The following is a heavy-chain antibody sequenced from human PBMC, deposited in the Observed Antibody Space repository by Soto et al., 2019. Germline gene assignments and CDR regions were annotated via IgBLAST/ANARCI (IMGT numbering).Heavy chain of an antibody. Sequence: ASVKVSCKASGYTFSNYYMHWVRQVPGQGLEWMGTINPSGGSTSYAQKFQGRINLTRKTSTGTVYMELRSLKSEDTAVYYCARGNFVVVVVTQGSYFDYWGQGTLVTV. D-gene: IGHD2-15*01. CDR1: GYTFSNYY. CDR3: ARGNFVVVVVTQGSYFDY. J-gene: IGHJ4*02. CDR2: INPSGGST. V-gene: IGHV1-46*01.